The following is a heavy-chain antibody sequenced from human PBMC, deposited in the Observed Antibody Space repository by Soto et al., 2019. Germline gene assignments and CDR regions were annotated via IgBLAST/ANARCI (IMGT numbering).Heavy chain of an antibody. CDR1: GGSINSNNYY. V-gene: IGHV4-39*01. J-gene: IGHJ4*02. CDR3: VRHQRYSSGWYIDY. Sequence: PSETLSLTCTVSGGSINSNNYYWGWIRQPPGKGLEWIGNVYYRGTTYYNPSPKGRVTISVDTSKNQFSLKLSSVTAADTAVFFCVRHQRYSSGWYIDYWGQGTLVTVSS. CDR2: VYYRGTT. D-gene: IGHD6-19*01.